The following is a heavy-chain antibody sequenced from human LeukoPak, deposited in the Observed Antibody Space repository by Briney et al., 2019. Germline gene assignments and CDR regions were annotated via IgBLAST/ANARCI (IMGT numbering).Heavy chain of an antibody. CDR2: ISSSSSYI. CDR3: AKSSHRFLEWLLSFDY. J-gene: IGHJ4*02. V-gene: IGHV3-21*04. D-gene: IGHD3-3*01. Sequence: GGSLRLSCAASGFTFSSYSMNWVRQAPGKGLEWVSSISSSSSYIYYADSVKGRFTISRDNAKNSLYLQMNSLRAEDTAVYFCAKSSHRFLEWLLSFDYWGQGTLVTVSS. CDR1: GFTFSSYS.